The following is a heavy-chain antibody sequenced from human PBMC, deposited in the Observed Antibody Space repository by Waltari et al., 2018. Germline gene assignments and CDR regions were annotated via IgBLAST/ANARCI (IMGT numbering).Heavy chain of an antibody. CDR2: MNPNSGNT. Sequence: QVQLVQSGAEVKKPGASVKVSCKASGSTYTSYDIKWVRQPTGQGLEWMGWMNPNSGNTGYAQKFQGRVTITRNTSISTAYMELSSLRSEDTAVYYCARGPGVGSTLYGPYGMDVWGQGTTVTVSS. CDR3: ARGPGVGSTLYGPYGMDV. D-gene: IGHD3-10*01. CDR1: GSTYTSYD. V-gene: IGHV1-8*03. J-gene: IGHJ6*02.